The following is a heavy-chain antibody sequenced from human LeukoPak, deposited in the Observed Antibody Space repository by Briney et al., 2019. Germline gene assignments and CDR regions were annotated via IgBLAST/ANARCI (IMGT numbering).Heavy chain of an antibody. Sequence: GGSLRLSCAASGFTFSSYWMHWVRQAPGKGLVWVSRINSDGTTTTYADSVKGRFTISRDNAKNTLYLQMNSLRAEDTAVYYCARDLHPWITMIVPIGWFDPWGQGTLVTVSS. CDR3: ARDLHPWITMIVPIGWFDP. D-gene: IGHD3-22*01. CDR1: GFTFSSYW. V-gene: IGHV3-74*01. J-gene: IGHJ5*02. CDR2: INSDGTTT.